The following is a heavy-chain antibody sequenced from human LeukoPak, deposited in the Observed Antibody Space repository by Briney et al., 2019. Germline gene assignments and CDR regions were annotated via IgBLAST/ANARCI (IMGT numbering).Heavy chain of an antibody. V-gene: IGHV4-34*01. CDR3: ARLYGGNVGSYYFDS. CDR2: INHSGST. Sequence: PSETLSLTCAVYGGSFSGYYWSWIRQPPGKGLEWIGEINHSGSTNYNPSLKSRVTISVDTSKNQFSLKLSSVTAADTAVYYCARLYGGNVGSYYFDSWGQGTLVTVSS. D-gene: IGHD4-23*01. J-gene: IGHJ4*02. CDR1: GGSFSGYY.